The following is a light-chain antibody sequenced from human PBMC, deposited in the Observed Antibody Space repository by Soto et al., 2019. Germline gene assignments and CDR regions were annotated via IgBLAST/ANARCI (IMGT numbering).Light chain of an antibody. CDR3: SSYAGSTSYG. CDR1: SSNVGGYNY. CDR2: EVS. J-gene: IGLJ1*01. V-gene: IGLV2-8*01. Sequence: QSVLTHPPSASGSPGRSVTISCTGTSSNVGGYNYVSWYQQHPGKAPTLMIYEVSKRPSGVPDRFSGSKSGDTDSPTLSGLQAEDEADYYCSSYAGSTSYGFGTGTKVTVL.